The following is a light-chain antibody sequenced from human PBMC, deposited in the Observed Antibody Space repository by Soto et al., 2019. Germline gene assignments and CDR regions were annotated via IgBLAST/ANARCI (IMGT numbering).Light chain of an antibody. Sequence: QSALTQPASVSGPPRQSITISCTGSSSDVGSYNLVSWYQQYPGKAPKLIISEGTKRPSGVSDRFSGSKSGNTASLTISGLQAEDEADYYCCSYAGSNSVLFGGGTKLTVL. CDR2: EGT. CDR1: SSDVGSYNL. V-gene: IGLV2-23*01. CDR3: CSYAGSNSVL. J-gene: IGLJ2*01.